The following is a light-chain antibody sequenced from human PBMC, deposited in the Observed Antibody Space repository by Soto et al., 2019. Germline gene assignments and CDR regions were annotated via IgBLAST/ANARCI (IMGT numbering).Light chain of an antibody. CDR1: QSVGYH. CDR2: GAS. V-gene: IGKV3-15*01. J-gene: IGKJ1*01. Sequence: EIMFTQSPATLSLTPGERATLSCRASQSVGYHLAWYQQKPGQGPRLLIYGASTRATGIPARFSGSGSGTEFTLTISSLQSEDFAVYYCQHYNNWPRTFGQGTKVDI. CDR3: QHYNNWPRT.